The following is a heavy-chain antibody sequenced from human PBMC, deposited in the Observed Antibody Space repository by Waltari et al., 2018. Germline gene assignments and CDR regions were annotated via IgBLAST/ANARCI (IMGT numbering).Heavy chain of an antibody. D-gene: IGHD1-26*01. V-gene: IGHV5-51*01. J-gene: IGHJ4*02. CDR1: GYSFTSYW. Sequence: EVQLVQSGAEVKKPGESLKISCKGSGYSFTSYWIGWVRQMPGIGLEWMGIIYPGDSDTIYSPSSQGQVTISADKSISTAYLQWSSLKASDTARYYCARHGSPGGGSYPSGYWGQGTLVTVSS. CDR2: IYPGDSDT. CDR3: ARHGSPGGGSYPSGY.